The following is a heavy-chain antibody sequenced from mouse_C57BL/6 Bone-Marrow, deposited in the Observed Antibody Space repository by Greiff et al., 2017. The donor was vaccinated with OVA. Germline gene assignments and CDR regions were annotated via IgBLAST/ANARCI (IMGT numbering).Heavy chain of an antibody. CDR2: ISNLAYSI. Sequence: EVHLVESGGGLVQPGGSLKLSCAASGFTFSDYGMAWVRQAPRKGPEWVAFISNLAYSIYYADTVTGRFTISRENAKNTLYLEMSSLRSEDTAMYYCARRAYDGYYYWYFDVWGTGTTVTVSS. J-gene: IGHJ1*03. CDR1: GFTFSDYG. D-gene: IGHD2-3*01. V-gene: IGHV5-15*01. CDR3: ARRAYDGYYYWYFDV.